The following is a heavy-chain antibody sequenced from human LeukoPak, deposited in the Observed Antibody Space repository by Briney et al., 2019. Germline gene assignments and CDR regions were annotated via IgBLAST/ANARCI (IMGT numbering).Heavy chain of an antibody. Sequence: GGSLRLSCAASGFTFSSYSMNWVRQAPGKGLEWVSCISSSSSYIYYADSVKGRFTISRDNAKNSLYLQMNSLRAEDTALYYCAKDIGSSGWLRSPLDYWGQGTLVTVSS. CDR1: GFTFSSYS. J-gene: IGHJ4*02. V-gene: IGHV3-21*04. CDR2: ISSSSSYI. CDR3: AKDIGSSGWLRSPLDY. D-gene: IGHD6-19*01.